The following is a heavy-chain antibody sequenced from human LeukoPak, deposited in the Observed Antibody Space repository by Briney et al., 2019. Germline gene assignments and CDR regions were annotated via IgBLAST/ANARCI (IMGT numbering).Heavy chain of an antibody. Sequence: ASVKVSCKASGYTFTGYYIHWVRQAPGQGLEWMGWINPNSGGTNYAQKFQGRVTMTRDTSISTVYMELSRLRSDDTALYYCARDLATVLTPYFDYWGQGTLVTVSS. CDR1: GYTFTGYY. V-gene: IGHV1-2*02. CDR2: INPNSGGT. J-gene: IGHJ4*02. CDR3: ARDLATVLTPYFDY. D-gene: IGHD4-23*01.